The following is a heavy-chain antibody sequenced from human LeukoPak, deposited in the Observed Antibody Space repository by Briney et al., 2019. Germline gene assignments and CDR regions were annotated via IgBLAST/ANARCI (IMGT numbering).Heavy chain of an antibody. V-gene: IGHV3-48*03. Sequence: PGGSLRLSCAASGFTFSSYEMNWVRQAPGKGLEWVSYISSSGSTIYYADSVKGRFTISRDNAKNSLYLQMNSLRAEDTALYHCARAVRSHYYYYYMDVWGKGTTVTISS. CDR1: GFTFSSYE. J-gene: IGHJ6*03. CDR2: ISSSGSTI. CDR3: ARAVRSHYYYYYMDV. D-gene: IGHD3-10*01.